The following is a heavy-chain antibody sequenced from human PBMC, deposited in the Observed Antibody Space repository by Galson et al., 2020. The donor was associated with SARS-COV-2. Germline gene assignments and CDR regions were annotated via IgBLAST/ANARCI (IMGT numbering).Heavy chain of an antibody. V-gene: IGHV4-61*09. J-gene: IGHJ3*02. CDR1: GGSISSGSYY. CDR3: AREGWNVVVTAPTEGDAFNI. Sequence: SETLSLTCIVSGGSISSGSYYWSWIRQPAGKGLEWIGHMYSSGSSNYNPSFTSRVTISGDSSKNQFSLKLSSVTAADTAVYYCAREGWNVVVTAPTEGDAFNIWGQGTMVTVSS. CDR2: MYSSGSS. D-gene: IGHD2-21*02.